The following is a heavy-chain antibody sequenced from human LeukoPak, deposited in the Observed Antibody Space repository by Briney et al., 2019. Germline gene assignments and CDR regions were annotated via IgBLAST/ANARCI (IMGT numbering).Heavy chain of an antibody. CDR1: GFTFSNYW. CDR2: IKTDGSEK. V-gene: IGHV3-7*01. J-gene: IGHJ4*02. D-gene: IGHD4-17*01. CDR3: ASGGDYGDVDY. Sequence: GGALRLSCEGSGFTFSNYWMCWVRQAPGKGLQWVANIKTDGSEKYYVDSVKGRFTISRDNAKNSLYLQMNSLRAEDTAVYYCASGGDYGDVDYWGQGTLVTVSS.